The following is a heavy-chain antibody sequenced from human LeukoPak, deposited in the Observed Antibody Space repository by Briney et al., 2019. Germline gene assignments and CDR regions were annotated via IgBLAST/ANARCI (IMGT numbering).Heavy chain of an antibody. CDR2: ISYDGSNK. V-gene: IGHV3-30*18. D-gene: IGHD3-9*01. Sequence: GRSLRLSCPASGFTFSSYGMHWVRQAPGKGLEWVAVISYDGSNKYYADSVKGRFTISRDNSKNTLYLQMNSLRAEDTAVYHCAKGPVSRYFDWLFDYWGQGTLVTVSS. CDR3: AKGPVSRYFDWLFDY. J-gene: IGHJ4*02. CDR1: GFTFSSYG.